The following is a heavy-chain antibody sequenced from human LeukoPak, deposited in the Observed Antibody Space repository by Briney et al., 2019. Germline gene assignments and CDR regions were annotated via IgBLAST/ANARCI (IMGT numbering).Heavy chain of an antibody. J-gene: IGHJ5*02. V-gene: IGHV3-21*01. Sequence: GGSLTLSCAASGFTFSSYSMNWVRQAPGKGLEWVSSISSSSSYIYYADSVKGRFTISRDNAKNSLYLQMNSLRAEDTAVYYCARGGYDILTGYYPSWFDPWGQGTLVTVSS. D-gene: IGHD3-9*01. CDR2: ISSSSSYI. CDR3: ARGGYDILTGYYPSWFDP. CDR1: GFTFSSYS.